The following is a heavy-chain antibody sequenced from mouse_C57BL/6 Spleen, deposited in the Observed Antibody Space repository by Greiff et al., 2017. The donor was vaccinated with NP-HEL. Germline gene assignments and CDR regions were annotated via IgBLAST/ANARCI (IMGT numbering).Heavy chain of an antibody. D-gene: IGHD2-4*01. Sequence: QVQLQQSGAELVKPGASVKMSCKASGYTFTTYPIEWMKQNHGNSLEWIGNFHPYNDDTKYNEKFKGKATLTVEKSSSTVYLELSRLTSEDSAVYYCARGAYDYDWGWYFDVWGTGTTVTVSS. CDR2: FHPYNDDT. CDR1: GYTFTTYP. J-gene: IGHJ1*03. CDR3: ARGAYDYDWGWYFDV. V-gene: IGHV1-47*01.